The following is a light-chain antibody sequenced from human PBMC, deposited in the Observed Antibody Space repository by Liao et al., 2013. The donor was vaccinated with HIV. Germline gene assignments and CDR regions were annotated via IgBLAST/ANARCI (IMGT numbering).Light chain of an antibody. CDR1: NIRTKS. CDR2: YDS. CDR3: QVWDTSADLWV. V-gene: IGLV3-21*04. J-gene: IGLJ3*02. Sequence: SYVLTQPPSVSVAPGKTAKITCGGNNIRTKSVHWYQQKPGQAPVVVIFYDSDRPSGIPERVSGSNSGNTATLTISRVEAGDEADYYCQVWDTSADLWVFGGGTKLTVL.